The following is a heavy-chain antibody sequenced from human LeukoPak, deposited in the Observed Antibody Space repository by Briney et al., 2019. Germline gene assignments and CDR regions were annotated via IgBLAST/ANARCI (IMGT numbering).Heavy chain of an antibody. D-gene: IGHD5-18*01. J-gene: IGHJ4*02. V-gene: IGHV3-53*01. CDR2: IYSGGST. Sequence: GGSLRLSCAASGFTVSSIHMSWVRQAPGKGLEWVSVIYSGGSTYYADSVKGRFTISRDNSKNTLYLQMNSLKAEDTAVYYCARLGGYSYGYGYWGQGTLVTVSS. CDR3: ARLGGYSYGYGY. CDR1: GFTVSSIH.